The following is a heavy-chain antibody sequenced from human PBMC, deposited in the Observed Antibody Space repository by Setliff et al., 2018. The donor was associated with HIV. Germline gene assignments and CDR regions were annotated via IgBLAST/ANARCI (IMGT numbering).Heavy chain of an antibody. V-gene: IGHV1-8*03. Sequence: VKVSCKASGYTFTSYDINWVRQATGQGLEWMGWMNPNSGNTGYAQKFQGRVTVTADESTSTVHMELSSLTSEDTAVYYCARDVYFTFSGEVIRHYLDVWGKGTTVTVSS. J-gene: IGHJ6*03. CDR3: ARDVYFTFSGEVIRHYLDV. D-gene: IGHD3-3*01. CDR1: GYTFTSYD. CDR2: MNPNSGNT.